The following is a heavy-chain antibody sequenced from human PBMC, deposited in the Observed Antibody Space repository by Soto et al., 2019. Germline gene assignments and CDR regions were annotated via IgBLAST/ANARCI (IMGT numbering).Heavy chain of an antibody. D-gene: IGHD1-26*01. CDR2: INHSGSA. Sequence: SETLSLTCTVSGGSISSYYWSWIRQPPGKGLQWIGQINHSGSANYNPSLKSRVTISVHTSSSQFSLELSSVTAADTAVYYCARGLISGSHYSGGWYYFDSWGQGTQVT. CDR1: GGSISSYY. V-gene: IGHV4-34*01. CDR3: ARGLISGSHYSGGWYYFDS. J-gene: IGHJ4*02.